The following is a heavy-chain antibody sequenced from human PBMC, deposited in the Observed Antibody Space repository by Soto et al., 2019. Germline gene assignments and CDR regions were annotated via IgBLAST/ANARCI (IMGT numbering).Heavy chain of an antibody. CDR2: ISGSGGST. Sequence: GGSLRLSCAASGFTFSSYAMSWVRQAPGKGLEWVSAISGSGGSTYYADSVKGRFTISRDNSKNTLYLQMNSLRAEDTAVYYCAKDGAIFGVVITKNYYYYGMDVWGQGTTVTVSS. CDR1: GFTFSSYA. D-gene: IGHD3-3*01. V-gene: IGHV3-23*01. J-gene: IGHJ6*02. CDR3: AKDGAIFGVVITKNYYYYGMDV.